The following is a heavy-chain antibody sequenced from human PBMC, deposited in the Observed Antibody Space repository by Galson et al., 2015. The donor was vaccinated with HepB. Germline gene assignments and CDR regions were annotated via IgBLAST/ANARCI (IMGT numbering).Heavy chain of an antibody. CDR2: TYYRSKWYN. Sequence: CAISGDSVSSNSAAWNWIRQSPSRGLEWLGRTYYRSKWYNDYAVSVKSRITINPDTSKNQFSLQLNSVTPEDTAVYYCARETYYYDSSGYPDAFDIWGQGTMVTVSS. CDR3: ARETYYYDSSGYPDAFDI. V-gene: IGHV6-1*01. J-gene: IGHJ3*02. CDR1: GDSVSSNSAA. D-gene: IGHD3-22*01.